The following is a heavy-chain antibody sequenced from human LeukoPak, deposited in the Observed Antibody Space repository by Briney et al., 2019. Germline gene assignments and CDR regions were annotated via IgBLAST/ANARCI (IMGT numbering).Heavy chain of an antibody. CDR1: GGTFSRYA. Sequence: SVKGSCKASGGTFSRYAISWVRQAPGQGLEWVGGIIPIFGTANYAQKFQGRVTITADESTSTAYMEMSSLRSEDTAVYYCARSPGGDPRVRLDHWGQGTLVTVSS. V-gene: IGHV1-69*13. D-gene: IGHD3-16*01. J-gene: IGHJ4*02. CDR3: ARSPGGDPRVRLDH. CDR2: IIPIFGTA.